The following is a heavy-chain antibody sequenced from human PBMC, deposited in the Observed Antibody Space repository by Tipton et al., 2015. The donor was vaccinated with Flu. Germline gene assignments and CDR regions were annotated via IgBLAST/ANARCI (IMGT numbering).Heavy chain of an antibody. D-gene: IGHD3-10*02. J-gene: IGHJ4*02. CDR3: ARLSYYDVDLKNFYFDH. CDR1: GGSIRSTNYF. Sequence: GLVKPSETLSLTCTVSGGSIRSTNYFCAWIRQPPGKGLELIGSIYPSGTTYYNPSLKSRVTISVDTSKNQFSLTLRSVTAADTAVYYCARLSYYDVDLKNFYFDHWGQGALVTVSS. V-gene: IGHV4-39*01. CDR2: IYPSGTT.